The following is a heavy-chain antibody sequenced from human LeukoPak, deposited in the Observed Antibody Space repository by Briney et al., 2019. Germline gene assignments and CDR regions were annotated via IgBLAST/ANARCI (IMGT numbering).Heavy chain of an antibody. CDR3: AKDYRPHDFWSGLVDY. D-gene: IGHD3-3*01. CDR1: GFTFRSYE. V-gene: IGHV3-48*03. Sequence: GGSLRLSCAASGFTFRSYEMNWVRKAPGKGREWVSYISSSGSTIYYADSVKGRFTISRDNSKNTLYLQMNSLRAEDTAVYYCAKDYRPHDFWSGLVDYWGQGTLVTVSS. J-gene: IGHJ4*02. CDR2: ISSSGSTI.